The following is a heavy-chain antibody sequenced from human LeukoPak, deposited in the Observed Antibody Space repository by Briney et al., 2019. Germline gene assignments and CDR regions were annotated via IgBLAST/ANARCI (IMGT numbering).Heavy chain of an antibody. CDR1: GFTFSGYA. D-gene: IGHD3-10*02. J-gene: IGHJ6*02. Sequence: PGRSLRLSCAASGFTFSGYAMHWVRQAPGKGLEGVVVISYDGSNKYYADSVKGRFTISRDNSKNTLYVQMNSLRAEDTAVYYCAREDPWSGYYGMDVWGQGTTVTVSS. V-gene: IGHV3-30-3*01. CDR2: ISYDGSNK. CDR3: AREDPWSGYYGMDV.